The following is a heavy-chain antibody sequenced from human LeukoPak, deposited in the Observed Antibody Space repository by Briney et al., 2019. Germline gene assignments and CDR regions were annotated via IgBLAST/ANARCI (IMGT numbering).Heavy chain of an antibody. CDR1: GFTFSSYA. CDR2: INHSGST. Sequence: GSLRLSCAASGFTFSSYAMSWVRQPPGKGLEWIGEINHSGSTNYNPSLKSRVTMSVDTSKNQFSLKLSSVTAADTAIYYCARENPSGYYNRPIDYWGQRTLVTVSS. D-gene: IGHD3-22*01. CDR3: ARENPSGYYNRPIDY. J-gene: IGHJ4*02. V-gene: IGHV4-34*01.